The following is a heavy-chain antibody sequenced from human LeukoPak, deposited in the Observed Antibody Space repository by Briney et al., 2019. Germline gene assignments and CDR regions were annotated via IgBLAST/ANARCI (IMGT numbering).Heavy chain of an antibody. V-gene: IGHV3-23*01. D-gene: IGHD5-12*01. CDR2: ISDSGDST. J-gene: IGHJ4*02. Sequence: GGSLRLSCAASGFTFTTYAMSRVRQAPGQGLEWISTISDSGDSTYYADSVKGRFTISRDNSKNTLYVQMNSLRAEDTAVYYCAKSHSVGYRGYFDYWGQGTLVTVSS. CDR1: GFTFTTYA. CDR3: AKSHSVGYRGYFDY.